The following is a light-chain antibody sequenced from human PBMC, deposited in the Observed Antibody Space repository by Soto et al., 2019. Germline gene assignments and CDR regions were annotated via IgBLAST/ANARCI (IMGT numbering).Light chain of an antibody. V-gene: IGKV1-5*03. J-gene: IGKJ4*01. CDR1: QNVNTW. Sequence: DVQMTQSPSTLSASVGDRVTITCRASQNVNTWLAWYQQKPGRAPDLLIHKASTLETGVPSRFSGSGSGTEFTLSISSLQPDDFATYYCHQYDSAPLTFGGRTKVEIK. CDR2: KAS. CDR3: HQYDSAPLT.